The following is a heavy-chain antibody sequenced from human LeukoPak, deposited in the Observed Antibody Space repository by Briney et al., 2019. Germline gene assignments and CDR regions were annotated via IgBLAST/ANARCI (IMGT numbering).Heavy chain of an antibody. V-gene: IGHV4-34*01. J-gene: IGHJ5*02. Sequence: SETLSLTCAVPGGSFSGYLWSWLRQPPGKGLEWVGEINYNGEITNYNPSLKSRVTMSADTSKNQFSLKLSSVTAADTAVYYCARGRLGVYWFDPWGQGTLVTVSS. D-gene: IGHD3-16*01. CDR1: GGSFSGYL. CDR3: ARGRLGVYWFDP. CDR2: INYNGEIT.